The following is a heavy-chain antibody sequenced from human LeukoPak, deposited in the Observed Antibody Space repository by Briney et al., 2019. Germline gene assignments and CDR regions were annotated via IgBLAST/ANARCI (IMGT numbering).Heavy chain of an antibody. CDR2: IYYSGST. Sequence: SETLSLTCTVSGGSISSSSYYWGWIRQPPGKGLEWIGSIYYSGSTYYNPSLKSRVAISVDTSKDQFSLKLSSVTAADTAMYYCARVSRGNSVGGDYWGQGTLVTVSS. CDR1: GGSISSSSYY. CDR3: ARVSRGNSVGGDY. J-gene: IGHJ4*02. D-gene: IGHD4-23*01. V-gene: IGHV4-39*07.